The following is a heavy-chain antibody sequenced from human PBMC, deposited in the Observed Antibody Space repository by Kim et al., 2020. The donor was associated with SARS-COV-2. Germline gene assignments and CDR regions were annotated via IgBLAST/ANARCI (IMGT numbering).Heavy chain of an antibody. V-gene: IGHV4-59*01. Sequence: PTLKSRVTIAVETSKSQFSLKLSSVTAADTAVYYCARVTGSSWYQYYFDYWGQGTLVTVSS. D-gene: IGHD6-13*01. CDR3: ARVTGSSWYQYYFDY. J-gene: IGHJ4*02.